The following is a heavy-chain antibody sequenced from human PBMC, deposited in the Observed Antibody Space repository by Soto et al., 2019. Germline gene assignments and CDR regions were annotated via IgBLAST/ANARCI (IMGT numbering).Heavy chain of an antibody. CDR3: ARDLYSDRYYYYYGMDV. J-gene: IGHJ6*02. Sequence: SQTLSLTCAISGDSVSSNSAAWNWIRQSPSRGLEWLGRTYYRSKWYNDYAVSVESRITINPDTSKNQFSLQLNSVTPEDTAVYYCARDLYSDRYYYYYGMDVWGQGTTVTVSS. D-gene: IGHD5-18*01. V-gene: IGHV6-1*01. CDR2: TYYRSKWYN. CDR1: GDSVSSNSAA.